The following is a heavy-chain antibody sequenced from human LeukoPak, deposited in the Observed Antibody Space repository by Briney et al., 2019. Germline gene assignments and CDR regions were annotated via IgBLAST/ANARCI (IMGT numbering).Heavy chain of an antibody. CDR1: GGSISNYY. V-gene: IGHV4-59*01. J-gene: IGHJ6*02. CDR3: ARDYGHDYGDYKPNYYYGMDV. D-gene: IGHD4-17*01. CDR2: ISYSGRT. Sequence: PSETLSLTCSVSGGSISNYYWSWIRQSPGKGLEWIGYISYSGRTNFNPSLKSRVTISVDTSKNQFSLRLSSVTAADTAVYYCARDYGHDYGDYKPNYYYGMDVWGQGTTVTVSS.